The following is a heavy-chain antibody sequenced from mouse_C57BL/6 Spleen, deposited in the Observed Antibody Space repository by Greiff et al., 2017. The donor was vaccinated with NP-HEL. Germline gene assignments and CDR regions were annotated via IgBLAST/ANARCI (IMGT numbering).Heavy chain of an antibody. J-gene: IGHJ1*03. V-gene: IGHV5-17*01. CDR2: ISSGCSTI. D-gene: IGHD1-1*01. CDR1: GFTFSDYG. Sequence: DVKLVESGGGLVKPGGSLKLSCAASGFTFSDYGMHWVRQAPEKGLEWVAYISSGCSTIYYADTVKGRFTISRDNAKNTLFLQMTSLRSEDTAMYYCARTYYYGSSPYWYFDVWGTGTTVTVSS. CDR3: ARTYYYGSSPYWYFDV.